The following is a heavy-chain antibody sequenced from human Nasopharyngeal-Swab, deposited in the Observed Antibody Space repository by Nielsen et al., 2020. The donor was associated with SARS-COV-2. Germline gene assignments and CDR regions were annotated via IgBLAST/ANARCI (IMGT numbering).Heavy chain of an antibody. Sequence: SGPTLVKPTQTLTLTCTFSGFSLSTSGMSVSWIRQPPGKALEWLARIDWDDDKYYSTSLKTRLSVSKDTSKNQVVLTMTNMDPVDTATYFCARYQGNTDWDQAYFDSWGQGTLVTVSS. J-gene: IGHJ4*02. CDR2: IDWDDDK. CDR3: ARYQGNTDWDQAYFDS. D-gene: IGHD3-9*01. V-gene: IGHV2-70*11. CDR1: GFSLSTSGMS.